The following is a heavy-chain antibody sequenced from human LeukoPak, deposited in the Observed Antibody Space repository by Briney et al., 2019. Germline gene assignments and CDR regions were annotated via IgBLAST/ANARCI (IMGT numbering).Heavy chain of an antibody. Sequence: PGGSLRLSCAASGFTFTSYRMDWVRQAPGKGLEWVSSISSSSTYIYYADSVKGRFTISRDNAKNSLYLQMNSLRAEDTAVYYCAIVLRYFDWFGPFDYWGQGTLVTVSS. CDR2: ISSSSTYI. CDR1: GFTFTSYR. CDR3: AIVLRYFDWFGPFDY. J-gene: IGHJ4*02. V-gene: IGHV3-21*01. D-gene: IGHD3-9*01.